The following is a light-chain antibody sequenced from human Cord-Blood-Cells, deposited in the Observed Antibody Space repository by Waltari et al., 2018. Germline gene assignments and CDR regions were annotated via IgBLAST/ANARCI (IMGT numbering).Light chain of an antibody. CDR1: QSISSY. Sequence: DIQMTQSPSSLSASVGARVTITCRASQSISSYLNWYQQKPGKAPKLPIYAASSLQSGVPSRFSGSGSGTDFTLTISSLQPEDFATYYCQQSYSTPNSFGQGTKLEIK. CDR3: QQSYSTPNS. CDR2: AAS. V-gene: IGKV1-39*01. J-gene: IGKJ2*03.